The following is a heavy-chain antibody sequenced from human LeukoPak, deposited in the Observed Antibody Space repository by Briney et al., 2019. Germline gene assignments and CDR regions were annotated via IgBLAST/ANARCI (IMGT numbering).Heavy chain of an antibody. CDR3: AKDEGGDYVGLDY. V-gene: IGHV3-53*05. Sequence: PGGSLRLSCAASGFTVSNNYMSWVRQAPGKGLEWVSVIYSGGSTYYADSVKGRFTISRDNSKNTLYLQMNSLRPEDTAVYYCAKDEGGDYVGLDYWGQGTLVTVSS. D-gene: IGHD4-17*01. CDR1: GFTVSNNY. J-gene: IGHJ4*02. CDR2: IYSGGST.